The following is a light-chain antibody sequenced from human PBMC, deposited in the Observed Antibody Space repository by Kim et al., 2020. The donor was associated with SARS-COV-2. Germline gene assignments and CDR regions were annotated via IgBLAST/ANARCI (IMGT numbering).Light chain of an antibody. J-gene: IGKJ2*01. CDR2: DAS. CDR3: QQRSNWPPYT. V-gene: IGKV3-11*01. Sequence: EIVLTQSPVNLSLSPGERATLSCRASQNVNTYLAWYQQRPGQAPRLLIYDASARATGIPARFSGSGSGTDFTLTISSLETEDFAVYYCQQRSNWPPYTFGQGTKLEI. CDR1: QNVNTY.